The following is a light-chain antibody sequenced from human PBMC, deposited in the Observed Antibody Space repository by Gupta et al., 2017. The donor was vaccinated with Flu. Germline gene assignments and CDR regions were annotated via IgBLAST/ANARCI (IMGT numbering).Light chain of an antibody. CDR1: QSVGTS. CDR2: DAS. Sequence: PGERATLSCRASQSVGTSLAWYQQKPGQSPRLLIFDASNRATGIPARFSGGGSGTDFTLTISSLEPEDFVVYYCQQRTNWLWTFGQGTKVEIK. J-gene: IGKJ1*01. CDR3: QQRTNWLWT. V-gene: IGKV3-11*01.